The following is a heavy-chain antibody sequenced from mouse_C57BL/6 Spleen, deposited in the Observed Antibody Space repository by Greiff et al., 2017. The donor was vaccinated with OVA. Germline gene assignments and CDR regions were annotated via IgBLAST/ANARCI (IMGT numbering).Heavy chain of an antibody. CDR1: GYAFSSYW. J-gene: IGHJ2*01. V-gene: IGHV1-80*01. CDR2: IYPGDGDT. CDR3: ARGGYPPYYFDD. Sequence: QVQLQQSGAELVKPGASVKISCKASGYAFSSYWMNWVKQRPGKGLEWIGQIYPGDGDTNYNGKFKGKATLTADKSSSTAYMQLSSLTSEDSAVYFCARGGYPPYYFDDWGQGTTLTVSS. D-gene: IGHD3-2*02.